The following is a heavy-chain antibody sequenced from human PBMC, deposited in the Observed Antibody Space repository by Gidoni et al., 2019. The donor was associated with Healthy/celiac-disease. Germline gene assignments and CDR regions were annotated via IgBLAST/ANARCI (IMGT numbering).Heavy chain of an antibody. CDR3: AKDHRSGAPKLGYFDY. CDR2: IIGSGGST. CDR1: GVTFSSYA. J-gene: IGHJ4*02. D-gene: IGHD7-27*01. V-gene: IGHV3-23*01. Sequence: EVQLLESGGGLVQHGGSLRLLCAASGVTFSSYAMRWVRQAPGKGLEWVSAIIGSGGSTYYADSVQGRFTISRDNSKNTLYLQMNSLRAEDTAVYYCAKDHRSGAPKLGYFDYWGQGTLVTVSS.